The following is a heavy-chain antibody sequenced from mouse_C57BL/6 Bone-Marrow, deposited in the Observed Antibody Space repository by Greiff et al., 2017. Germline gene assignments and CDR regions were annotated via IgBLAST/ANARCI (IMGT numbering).Heavy chain of an antibody. D-gene: IGHD2-3*01. CDR3: TREMGPYYFDY. V-gene: IGHV1-5*01. Sequence: VQLQQSGTVLARPGASVKMSCKTSGYTFPSSWMHWVKQRPGQGLEWIGAIYPGNSDTSYNQKFKGKAKLTAVTSASTAYMELSSLTNEDSAVYYCTREMGPYYFDYWGQGTTLTVSS. J-gene: IGHJ2*01. CDR2: IYPGNSDT. CDR1: GYTFPSSW.